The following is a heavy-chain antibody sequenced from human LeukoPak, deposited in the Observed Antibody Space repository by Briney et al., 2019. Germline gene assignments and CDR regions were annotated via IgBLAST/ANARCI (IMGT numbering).Heavy chain of an antibody. CDR2: IIPIFGTA. Sequence: GASVKVSCKASGGTFSSYAISWVRQAPGQGLEWMGGIIPIFGTANYAQKFQGRVTITADESTSTAYMELSSLRSEDTAVYYCARSPLYCSSTSCYGFDYWGQGTLVTVSS. D-gene: IGHD2-2*01. J-gene: IGHJ4*02. V-gene: IGHV1-69*13. CDR1: GGTFSSYA. CDR3: ARSPLYCSSTSCYGFDY.